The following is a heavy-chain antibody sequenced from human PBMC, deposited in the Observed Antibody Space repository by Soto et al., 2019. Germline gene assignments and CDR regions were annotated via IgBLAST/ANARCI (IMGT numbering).Heavy chain of an antibody. J-gene: IGHJ6*02. CDR3: AKGLRVFGVVIMYYYYYCMDV. CDR1: GFTFSSYA. V-gene: IGHV3-23*01. D-gene: IGHD3-3*01. CDR2: ISGSGGST. Sequence: EVQLLESGGGLVQPGGSLRLSCAASGFTFSSYAMSWVRQAPGKGLEWVSAISGSGGSTYYADSVKGRFTISRDNSKNTLYLQINSLRAEDTAVYYCAKGLRVFGVVIMYYYYYCMDVWGQGTTVTVSS.